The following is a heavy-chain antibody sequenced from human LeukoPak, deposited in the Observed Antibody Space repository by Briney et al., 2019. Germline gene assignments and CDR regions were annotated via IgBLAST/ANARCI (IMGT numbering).Heavy chain of an antibody. CDR2: IYYSAST. Sequence: PSETLSLTCTVSGGSISSGGYYWSWIRQHPGKGLEWIGYIYYSASTYYNPSLKSRVTISVDTSKNQFSLKLSSVTAADTAMYYCARGGEMATGYGMDVWGQGTTVTVSS. V-gene: IGHV4-31*03. D-gene: IGHD5-24*01. CDR3: ARGGEMATGYGMDV. CDR1: GGSISSGGYY. J-gene: IGHJ6*02.